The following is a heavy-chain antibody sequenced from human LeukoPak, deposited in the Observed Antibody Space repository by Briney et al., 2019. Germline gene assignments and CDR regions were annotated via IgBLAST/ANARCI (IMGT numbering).Heavy chain of an antibody. CDR1: GYTFTSFD. J-gene: IGHJ3*02. CDR2: MNPNSGDT. Sequence: GASVKVSCKASGYTFTSFDINWVRQATGQGLEWMGWMNPNSGDTGYAQKFQGRVTMTRNTSISTAYMELSSLRSEDTAMYYCAGIDYGDHGGIWGQGTMVTVSS. CDR3: AGIDYGDHGGI. D-gene: IGHD4-17*01. V-gene: IGHV1-8*01.